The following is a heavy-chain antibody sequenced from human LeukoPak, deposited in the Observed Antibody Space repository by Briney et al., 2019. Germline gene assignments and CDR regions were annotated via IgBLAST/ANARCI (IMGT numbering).Heavy chain of an antibody. Sequence: PLRLSCAAAGFTFSSYAMHWVRQAPGKGLEWVAVISYDGSNKYYADSVKGRFTISRDNSKNTLYLQMNSLRAEDTAVYYCAREGVAVAGTSYFDYWGQGTLVTVSS. J-gene: IGHJ4*02. V-gene: IGHV3-30*04. CDR1: GFTFSSYA. CDR2: ISYDGSNK. CDR3: AREGVAVAGTSYFDY. D-gene: IGHD6-19*01.